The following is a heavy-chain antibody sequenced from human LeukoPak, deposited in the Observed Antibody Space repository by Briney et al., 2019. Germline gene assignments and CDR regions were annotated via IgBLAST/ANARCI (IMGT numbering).Heavy chain of an antibody. CDR2: INPNSGGT. CDR1: GYTLTGYY. V-gene: IGHV1-2*02. CDR3: ARSIAAAGTEDY. D-gene: IGHD6-13*01. Sequence: ASVKVSCKASGYTLTGYYMHWVRQAPGQGLEWMGWINPNSGGTNYAQKFQGRVTMTRDTSISTAYMELSRLRSDDTAVYYCARSIAAAGTEDYWGQGTLVTVSS. J-gene: IGHJ4*02.